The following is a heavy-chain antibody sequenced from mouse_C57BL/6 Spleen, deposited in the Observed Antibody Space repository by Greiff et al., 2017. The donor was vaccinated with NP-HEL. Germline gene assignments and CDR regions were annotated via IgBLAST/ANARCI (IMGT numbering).Heavy chain of an antibody. D-gene: IGHD1-1*01. CDR3: AKAGRYGSSYFDY. Sequence: QVQLMQSGAELVKPGASVKISCKASGYAFSSYWMNWVKQRPGKGLEWIGQIYPGDGDTNYNGKFKGKATLTADKSSSTAYMQLSSLASEDSAVYFCAKAGRYGSSYFDYWGQGTTLTVSS. J-gene: IGHJ2*01. CDR1: GYAFSSYW. CDR2: IYPGDGDT. V-gene: IGHV1-80*01.